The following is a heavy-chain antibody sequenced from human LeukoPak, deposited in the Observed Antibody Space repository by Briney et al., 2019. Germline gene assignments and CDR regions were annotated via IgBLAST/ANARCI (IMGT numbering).Heavy chain of an antibody. J-gene: IGHJ4*02. V-gene: IGHV4-34*01. Sequence: SETLSLTCAVYGGSFSGYYWSWIRQPRGKGLEWIGEINHSGSTNYNPSLKSRVTISVDTSKNQFSLKLSSVTAADTAVYYCARGRSRGYFDYWGQGTLVTVSS. CDR3: ARGRSRGYFDY. CDR1: GGSFSGYY. CDR2: INHSGST. D-gene: IGHD6-13*01.